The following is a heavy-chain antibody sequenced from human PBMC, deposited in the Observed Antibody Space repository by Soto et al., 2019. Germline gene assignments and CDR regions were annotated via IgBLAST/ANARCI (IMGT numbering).Heavy chain of an antibody. J-gene: IGHJ4*02. Sequence: PSETLSLTCAVYGGSFSGYYWSWIRQPPGKGLEWIEEINHSGSTNYNPSLKSRVTISVDTSKNQFSLKLSSVTAADTAVYYCARFRGVRGVRPYYFDYWGQGTLVTVSS. D-gene: IGHD3-10*01. V-gene: IGHV4-34*01. CDR3: ARFRGVRGVRPYYFDY. CDR1: GGSFSGYY. CDR2: INHSGST.